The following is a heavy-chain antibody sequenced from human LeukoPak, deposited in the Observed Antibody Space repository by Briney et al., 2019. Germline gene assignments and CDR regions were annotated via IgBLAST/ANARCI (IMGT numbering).Heavy chain of an antibody. CDR3: ATLRPRQQLVVDH. J-gene: IGHJ4*02. CDR2: ITCSGSTM. Sequence: GGSLRLSCAASGFTFSSYEMHWVRQAPGKGLEWVSYITCSGSTMYYADSVKGRFTISRDNAKNSLYLQMTSLRAEDTAVYYCATLRPRQQLVVDHWGQGNLVTVSS. CDR1: GFTFSSYE. D-gene: IGHD6-13*01. V-gene: IGHV3-48*03.